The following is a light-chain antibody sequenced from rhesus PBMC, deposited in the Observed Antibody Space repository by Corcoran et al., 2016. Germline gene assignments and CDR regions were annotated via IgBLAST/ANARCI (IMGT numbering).Light chain of an antibody. CDR1: QGISNY. J-gene: IGKJ1*01. V-gene: IGKV1S16*01. CDR3: QQHNSDPWT. Sequence: DIQMTQYPSSLSASVGDTVTITCRASQGISNYLAWYQQKPGKAPKHLIYYASRLESGVPSRFSGSGAGTDFTFTIRSLHPEDFATYYCQQHNSDPWTFGQGTKVEIK. CDR2: YAS.